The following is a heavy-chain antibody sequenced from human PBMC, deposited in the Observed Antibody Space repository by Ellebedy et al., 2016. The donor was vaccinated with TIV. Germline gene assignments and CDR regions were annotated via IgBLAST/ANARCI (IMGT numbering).Heavy chain of an antibody. J-gene: IGHJ4*02. D-gene: IGHD1-1*01. CDR3: ARDGHNWNFDY. CDR1: GYTFTSYY. V-gene: IGHV1-46*04. CDR2: ISPSGDST. Sequence: ASVKVSCKASGYTFTSYYVHWVRQTPGQGLEWMGRISPSGDSTIYAQNLQGRVTVTRDTSTSTVYMELSSLRSEDTAVYYCARDGHNWNFDYWGQGTLVTVSS.